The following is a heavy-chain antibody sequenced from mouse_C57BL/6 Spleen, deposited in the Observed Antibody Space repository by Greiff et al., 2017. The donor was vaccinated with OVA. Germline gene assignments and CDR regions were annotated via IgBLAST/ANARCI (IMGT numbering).Heavy chain of an antibody. V-gene: IGHV5-9-1*02. Sequence: DVKLVESGEGLVKPGGSLKLSCAASGFTFSSYAMSWVRQTPAKRLEWVAYISSGGDYIYYADTVKGRFIISTDNTGDTRYLQMCSLKSRDTAEDYCTKSYYGSSDVDDWGKGTTLTVSS. CDR2: ISSGGDYI. CDR1: GFTFSSYA. D-gene: IGHD1-1*01. J-gene: IGHJ2*01. CDR3: TKSYYGSSDVDD.